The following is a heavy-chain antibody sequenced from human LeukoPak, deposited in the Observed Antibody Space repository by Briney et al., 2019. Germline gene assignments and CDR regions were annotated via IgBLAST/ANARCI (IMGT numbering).Heavy chain of an antibody. CDR2: INPNSGGT. Sequence: ASVKVSCKASGYTFTGYYMHWVRQAPGQGLEWMGWINPNSGGTNYAQKFQGRVTMTRDTSVSTAYMELSRLRSDDTAVYYCARDRRESGGYYKMYYYYMGVWGKGTTVTVSS. CDR3: ARDRRESGGYYKMYYYYMGV. D-gene: IGHD3-3*01. V-gene: IGHV1-2*02. CDR1: GYTFTGYY. J-gene: IGHJ6*03.